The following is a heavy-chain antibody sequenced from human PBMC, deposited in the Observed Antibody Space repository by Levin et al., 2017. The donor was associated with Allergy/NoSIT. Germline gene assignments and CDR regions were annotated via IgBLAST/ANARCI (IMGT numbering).Heavy chain of an antibody. Sequence: SQTLSLTCTVSGGSISSSSYYWGWIRQPPGKGLEWIGSIYYSGSTYYNPSLKSRVTISVDTSKNQFSLKLSSVTAADTAVYYCARSADFKSYYYDSSGYYGIDYWGQGTLVTVSS. CDR1: GGSISSSSYY. J-gene: IGHJ4*02. CDR3: ARSADFKSYYYDSSGYYGIDY. V-gene: IGHV4-39*07. D-gene: IGHD3-22*01. CDR2: IYYSGST.